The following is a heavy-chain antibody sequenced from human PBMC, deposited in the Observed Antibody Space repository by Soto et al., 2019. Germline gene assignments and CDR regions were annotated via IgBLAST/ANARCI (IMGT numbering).Heavy chain of an antibody. D-gene: IGHD6-13*01. CDR3: ARGFISSDSDHTFIAAAGTDRNRTNWFHP. J-gene: IGHJ5*02. CDR1: GGSFSGYY. CDR2: INHSGST. Sequence: QVQLQQWGAGLLKPSETLSLTCAVYGGSFSGYYWSWIRQPPGKGLEWIGEINHSGSTNYNPSLKRLFAFSVDTSKNQFSLMLSSVAAADTAVYYCARGFISSDSDHTFIAAAGTDRNRTNWFHPWGQGTLVTVSS. V-gene: IGHV4-34*01.